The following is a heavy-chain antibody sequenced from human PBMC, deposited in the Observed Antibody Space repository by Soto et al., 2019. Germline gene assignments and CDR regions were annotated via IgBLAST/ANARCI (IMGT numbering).Heavy chain of an antibody. CDR3: AAGTTGGTYAFDI. CDR2: IYYSGST. J-gene: IGHJ3*02. CDR1: GGSISSGGYY. Sequence: SETLSLTCTVSGGSISSGGYYWSWIRQHPGKGLEWIGYIYYSGSTYYNPSLKSRVTISVDTSKNQFSLKLSSVTAADTAVYYCAAGTTGGTYAFDIWGQGTMVTVSS. D-gene: IGHD1-1*01. V-gene: IGHV4-31*03.